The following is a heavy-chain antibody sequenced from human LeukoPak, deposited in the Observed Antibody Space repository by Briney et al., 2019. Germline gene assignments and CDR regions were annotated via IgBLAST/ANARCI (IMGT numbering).Heavy chain of an antibody. D-gene: IGHD1-26*01. CDR1: GFTFSSYG. CDR2: IRYDGSNK. J-gene: IGHJ4*02. V-gene: IGHV3-30*02. CDR3: AKDLYSGSYTRVFDY. Sequence: PGGSLRLSCAASGFTFSSYGMHWVRQVPGKGLEWVAFIRYDGSNKYYADSVKGRFTISRDNSKNTLYLQMNSLRAEDTAVYYCAKDLYSGSYTRVFDYWGQGTLVTVSS.